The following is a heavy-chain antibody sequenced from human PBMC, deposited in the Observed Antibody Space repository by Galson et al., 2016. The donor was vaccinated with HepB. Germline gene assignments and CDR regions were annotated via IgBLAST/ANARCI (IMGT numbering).Heavy chain of an antibody. D-gene: IGHD2/OR15-2a*01. Sequence: QSGAEVKKSGESLRISCKGSGYSFTNYWIGWVRQMPGKGLEWMGIIFPGDSNTRYSPSFQGQVTISVDRSINTAYLQWSSLKASDTATYYCARRLGYSTSSRYHNQGALDRWGQGTLVTV. CDR1: GYSFTNYW. CDR3: ARRLGYSTSSRYHNQGALDR. V-gene: IGHV5-51*01. J-gene: IGHJ5*02. CDR2: IFPGDSNT.